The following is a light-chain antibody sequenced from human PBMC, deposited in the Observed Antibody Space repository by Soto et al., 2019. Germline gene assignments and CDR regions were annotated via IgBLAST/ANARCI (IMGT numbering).Light chain of an antibody. J-gene: IGKJ1*01. V-gene: IGKV4-1*01. CDR2: WAS. CDR1: QSVLYSANNNNY. CDR3: QQYDSPPWG. Sequence: DIVMTQSPDSLAVSLGERSTINCKSSQSVLYSANNNNYLAWYQQKPGLPPKLLIYWASTRESGVPDRFSGSGSGTDFTLTISSLQAEDVAVYYCQQYDSPPWGFGQGTKVEIK.